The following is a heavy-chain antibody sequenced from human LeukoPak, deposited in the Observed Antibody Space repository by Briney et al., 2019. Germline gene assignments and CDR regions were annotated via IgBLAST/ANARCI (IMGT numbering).Heavy chain of an antibody. CDR1: GFRFTSAW. Sequence: PGGSLRLSCAASGFRFTSAWMSWVRQAPGKGLEWVGRIKSRSAGGTTDYAAPVKGRFTISRDDSKNTLYLQMNSLKTEDTAVYYCTTGIGSLEMAHNWVDYWGQGTLVTVSS. V-gene: IGHV3-15*01. J-gene: IGHJ4*02. CDR2: IKSRSAGGTT. D-gene: IGHD5-24*01. CDR3: TTGIGSLEMAHNWVDY.